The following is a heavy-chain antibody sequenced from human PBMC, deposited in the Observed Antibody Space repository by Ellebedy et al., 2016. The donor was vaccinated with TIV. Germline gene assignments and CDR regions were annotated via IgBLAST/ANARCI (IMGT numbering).Heavy chain of an antibody. Sequence: SVKVSXXASGYTFTSYGISWVRQAPGQGLEWMGGIIPIFGTANYAQKFQGRVTITADESTSTAYMELSSLRSEDTAVYYCARGGGYDYEFPHWYFDYWGQGTLVTVSS. CDR2: IIPIFGTA. J-gene: IGHJ4*02. D-gene: IGHD5-12*01. CDR1: GYTFTSYG. V-gene: IGHV1-69*13. CDR3: ARGGGYDYEFPHWYFDY.